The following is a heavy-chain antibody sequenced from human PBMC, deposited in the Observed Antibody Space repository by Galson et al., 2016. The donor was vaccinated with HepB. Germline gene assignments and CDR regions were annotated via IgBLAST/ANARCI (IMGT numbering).Heavy chain of an antibody. D-gene: IGHD3-3*01. V-gene: IGHV1-58*01. CDR2: IVVASGKT. Sequence: SVKVSCKTSGFTFTTSAVQWVRQARGQRLEWIGWIVVASGKTNYAQKFQERVTITRDKSTSTAYMELGNLTSEDTAVYYCAALRVAFYDFWSGSEYFDYWGQGTQVTVSS. CDR3: AALRVAFYDFWSGSEYFDY. J-gene: IGHJ4*02. CDR1: GFTFTTSA.